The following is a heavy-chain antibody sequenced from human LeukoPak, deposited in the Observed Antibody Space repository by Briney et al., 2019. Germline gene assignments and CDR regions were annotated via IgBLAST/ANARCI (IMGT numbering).Heavy chain of an antibody. CDR3: ARDTYYYDSSGYYVLPVDY. D-gene: IGHD3-22*01. V-gene: IGHV3-21*01. Sequence: PGGSLRLSCAASGFTFSSYSMNWVRQAPGKGLEWVSSISSSSRYIYYADSVKGRFTISRDDAKNSLYLQMNSLRAEDTAVYYCARDTYYYDSSGYYVLPVDYWGQGTLVTVSS. J-gene: IGHJ4*02. CDR2: ISSSSRYI. CDR1: GFTFSSYS.